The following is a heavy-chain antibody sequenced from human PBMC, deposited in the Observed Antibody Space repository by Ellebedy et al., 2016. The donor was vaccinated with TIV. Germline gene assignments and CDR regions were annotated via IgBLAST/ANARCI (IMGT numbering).Heavy chain of an antibody. Sequence: GGSLRLSCAASGFTFSNYCMSRVRQAPGKGLEWVANIKQDGSEEYYVDSVKGRFLISRDNTKNSLYLQMNSLTGEDTAVYYCARDQWLGRAYYFDSWGQGALLTVSS. CDR2: IKQDGSEE. J-gene: IGHJ4*02. V-gene: IGHV3-7*01. D-gene: IGHD6-19*01. CDR1: GFTFSNYC. CDR3: ARDQWLGRAYYFDS.